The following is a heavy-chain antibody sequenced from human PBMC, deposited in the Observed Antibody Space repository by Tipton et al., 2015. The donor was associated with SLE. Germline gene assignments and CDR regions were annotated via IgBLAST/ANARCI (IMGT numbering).Heavy chain of an antibody. J-gene: IGHJ6*03. D-gene: IGHD2-2*01. CDR1: GGSNNSGTYY. CDR3: ARVPAFYYYYMDV. CDR2: IYPSGST. Sequence: TLSLTCTVSGGSNNSGTYYWSWIRQPAGKGLEWIGRIYPSGSTNYNPSLKSRVTMSVDTSKNQFSLKLSSVTAADTAVYYCARVPAFYYYYMDVWGKGTTVTVSS. V-gene: IGHV4-61*02.